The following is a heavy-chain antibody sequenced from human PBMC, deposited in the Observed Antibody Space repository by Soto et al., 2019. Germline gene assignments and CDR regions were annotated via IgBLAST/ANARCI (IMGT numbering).Heavy chain of an antibody. CDR2: IDHSGRP. Sequence: QVQLQQLGAVLLKPSETLSLTCAVHGGSFSGYYWTWIRQAPGKVLAWIGEIDHSGRPNYNSSLKSLVSITGNTYNIQLSLILLPVTTEDTGVYYCALDQKYSHVWRGNQYEGPYGMDDWGQGKKVTV. J-gene: IGHJ6*02. V-gene: IGHV4-34*02. CDR1: GGSFSGYY. CDR3: ALDQKYSHVWRGNQYEGPYGMDD. D-gene: IGHD3-3*02.